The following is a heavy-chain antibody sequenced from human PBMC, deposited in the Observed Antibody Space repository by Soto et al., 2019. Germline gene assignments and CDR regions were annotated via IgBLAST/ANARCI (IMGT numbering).Heavy chain of an antibody. CDR3: ARRGQLAAHYSYYGKDV. D-gene: IGHD6-6*01. Sequence: PGESLKISCKGSGYSFTSYWIGWVRQMPGKGLEWMGIIYPGDSDTRYSPSFQGQVTISADKSISTAYLQWSSLKASDTAMYYCARRGQLAAHYSYYGKDVWGQGTTVTVSS. V-gene: IGHV5-51*01. CDR1: GYSFTSYW. CDR2: IYPGDSDT. J-gene: IGHJ6*02.